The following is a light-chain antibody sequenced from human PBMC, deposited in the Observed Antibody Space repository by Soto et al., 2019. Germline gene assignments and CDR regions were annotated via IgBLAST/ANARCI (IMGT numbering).Light chain of an antibody. Sequence: DIQMTQSPSNLSASVGDRVTINFRASQSIYCWLAWYQQKPGKAPNLLIYKASTLESGVPSRFSGSASGTEFTLTISRLQPDDFATYYCQQYHTFPNTFGQGTKLE. J-gene: IGKJ2*01. V-gene: IGKV1-5*03. CDR3: QQYHTFPNT. CDR1: QSIYCW. CDR2: KAS.